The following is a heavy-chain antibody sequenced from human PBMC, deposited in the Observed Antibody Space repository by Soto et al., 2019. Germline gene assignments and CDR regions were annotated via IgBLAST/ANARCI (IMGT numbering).Heavy chain of an antibody. CDR3: ARAEMVRGGVAYYYYGMDV. V-gene: IGHV1-2*04. CDR2: INPNSGGT. D-gene: IGHD3-10*01. Sequence: QVQLVQSGAEVKKPGASVKVSCKASGYTFTGYYMHWVRQAPGQGLEWMGWINPNSGGTNYAQKFQGWVTMTRDTSLSTAYMELSRLRSDDTAVYYCARAEMVRGGVAYYYYGMDVWGQGTTVTVSS. J-gene: IGHJ6*02. CDR1: GYTFTGYY.